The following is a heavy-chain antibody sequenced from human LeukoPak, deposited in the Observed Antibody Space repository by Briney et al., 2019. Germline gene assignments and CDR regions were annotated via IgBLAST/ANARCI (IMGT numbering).Heavy chain of an antibody. Sequence: GGSLTLSCVASGYTFRRNGLHWVRQAPGKGLEWVAFIPYDGYKKSYLDSVKGRFTISRDNSKNTVYLQISSLRAEDTALYYCATDRNCGGGCSNWLDPWGQGTLVIVSS. CDR1: GYTFRRNG. CDR3: ATDRNCGGGCSNWLDP. J-gene: IGHJ5*02. V-gene: IGHV3-30*02. D-gene: IGHD2-21*02. CDR2: IPYDGYKK.